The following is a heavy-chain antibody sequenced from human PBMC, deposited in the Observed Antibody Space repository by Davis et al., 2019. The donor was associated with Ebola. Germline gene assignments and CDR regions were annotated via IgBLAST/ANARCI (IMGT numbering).Heavy chain of an antibody. CDR1: GFTFSSFW. D-gene: IGHD5-12*01. CDR3: ARGWLRSKFDY. CDR2: IKQDGSDK. Sequence: GESLKISCAASGFTFSSFWMSWVRQAPGKGLEWVANIKQDGSDKYYMDSVKGRFTVSRDNAKNSLYLQMNTLRAEDTAVYYCARGWLRSKFDYWGRGTLVTVSS. J-gene: IGHJ4*02. V-gene: IGHV3-7*01.